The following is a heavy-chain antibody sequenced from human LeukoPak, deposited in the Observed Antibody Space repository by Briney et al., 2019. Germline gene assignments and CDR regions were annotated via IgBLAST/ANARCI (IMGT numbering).Heavy chain of an antibody. D-gene: IGHD1-26*01. V-gene: IGHV4-30-4*01. J-gene: IGHJ4*02. CDR3: ARVANDGYSGSYYGDY. CDR2: IYYSGST. Sequence: SQTLSLTCTVSGGSISSGDYYWSWIRQPPGKGLEWIGYIYYSGSTYYNPSLKSRVTISVDTSKNQFSLKLSSVTAADTAVYYCARVANDGYSGSYYGDYWGQGTPVTVSS. CDR1: GGSISSGDYY.